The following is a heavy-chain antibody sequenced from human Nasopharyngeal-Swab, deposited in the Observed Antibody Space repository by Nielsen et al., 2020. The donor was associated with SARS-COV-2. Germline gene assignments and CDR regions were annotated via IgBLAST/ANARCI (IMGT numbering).Heavy chain of an antibody. V-gene: IGHV4-34*01. Sequence: SETLSLTCAAYGGSFSGYYWSWIRQPPGKGLEWIGEINHSGSTNYNPSLKSRVTISVDTSKNQFSLKLSSVTAADTAVYYCVRDWSSPSKTAFDYWGQGILVTVSS. D-gene: IGHD6-6*01. J-gene: IGHJ4*02. CDR1: GGSFSGYY. CDR3: VRDWSSPSKTAFDY. CDR2: INHSGST.